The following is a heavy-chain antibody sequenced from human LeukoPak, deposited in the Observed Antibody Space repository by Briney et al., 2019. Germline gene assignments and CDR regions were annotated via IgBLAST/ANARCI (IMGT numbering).Heavy chain of an antibody. CDR2: IIPILGIA. CDR3: ARAQGGYNPYSYGTSTYYYYYYGMDV. Sequence: SVKVSCKASGGTFSSYAISWVRQAPGQGLEWMGRIIPILGIANYAQKFQGRVTITADKSTSTAYMELSSLRSEDTAVYYCARAQGGYNPYSYGTSTYYYYYYGMDVWGQGTTVTVSS. V-gene: IGHV1-69*04. J-gene: IGHJ6*02. CDR1: GGTFSSYA. D-gene: IGHD5-18*01.